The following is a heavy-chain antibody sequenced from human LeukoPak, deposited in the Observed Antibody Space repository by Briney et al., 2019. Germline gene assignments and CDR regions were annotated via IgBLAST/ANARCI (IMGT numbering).Heavy chain of an antibody. V-gene: IGHV3-66*01. CDR2: IYSGGST. Sequence: GGSLRLSCAASGFTVSSNYMSWVRQAPGKGLEWVSVIYSGGSTYYADSVKGRFTISRDNSKNTLYLQMNSLRAEDTAVYYCAKGMTTVTGYYFGMDVWGQGTTVTVSS. J-gene: IGHJ6*02. D-gene: IGHD4-4*01. CDR3: AKGMTTVTGYYFGMDV. CDR1: GFTVSSNY.